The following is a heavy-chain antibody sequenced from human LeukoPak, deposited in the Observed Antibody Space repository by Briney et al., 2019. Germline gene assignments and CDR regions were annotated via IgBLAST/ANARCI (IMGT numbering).Heavy chain of an antibody. D-gene: IGHD6-13*01. CDR2: INHSGST. CDR1: GGSFSGYY. V-gene: IGHV4-34*01. Sequence: SETLSLTCAVYGGSFSGYYWSWIRQPPGKGLEWIGEINHSGSTNYNPSLKSRVTISVDTSKNQFSLKLSSVTAADTAVYYCARVPRAPTGPAAAPYEYWGQGTLVTVSS. CDR3: ARVPRAPTGPAAAPYEY. J-gene: IGHJ4*02.